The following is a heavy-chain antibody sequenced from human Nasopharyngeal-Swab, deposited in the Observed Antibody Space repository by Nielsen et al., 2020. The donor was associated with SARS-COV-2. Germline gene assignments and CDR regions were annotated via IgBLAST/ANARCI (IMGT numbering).Heavy chain of an antibody. D-gene: IGHD2-2*03. J-gene: IGHJ4*02. CDR3: AKDLGIVVVPAARGLFDY. CDR1: GFTFSSYA. Sequence: GGSLRLSCAASGFTFSSYAMSWVRQAPGKGLEWVSAISGSGGSTYYADSVKGRFTISRDNSKNTLYLQMNSLRAEDKAVYYCAKDLGIVVVPAARGLFDYWGQGTLVTVSS. CDR2: ISGSGGST. V-gene: IGHV3-23*01.